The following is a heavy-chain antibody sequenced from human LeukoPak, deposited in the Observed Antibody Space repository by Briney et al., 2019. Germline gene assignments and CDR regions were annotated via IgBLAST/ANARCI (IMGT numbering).Heavy chain of an antibody. Sequence: SETLPLTCTVSGGSISNYHWGWVRQPPGKGLEWIGTISYSGNTDYNPSLRSRVTISVDTSNNQFSLRLGSVTAADTAVYHCARHCCSGPAKRVFDIWGQGTMVTVSS. V-gene: IGHV4-39*01. CDR3: ARHCCSGPAKRVFDI. D-gene: IGHD2-15*01. CDR2: ISYSGNT. J-gene: IGHJ3*02. CDR1: GGSISNYH.